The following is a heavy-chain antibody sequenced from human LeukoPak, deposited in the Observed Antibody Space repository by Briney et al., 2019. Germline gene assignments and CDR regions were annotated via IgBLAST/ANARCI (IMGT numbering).Heavy chain of an antibody. CDR2: INHSGST. Sequence: KPSETLSLTCAVYGGSFSGYYWSWIRQPPWKGLEWIGEINHSGSTNYNPSLKSRVTISVDTSKNQFSLKLSSVTAADTAVYYCARANTFSGNMDVWGQGTTVTVSS. CDR3: ARANTFSGNMDV. CDR1: GGSFSGYY. D-gene: IGHD3-16*01. J-gene: IGHJ6*02. V-gene: IGHV4-34*01.